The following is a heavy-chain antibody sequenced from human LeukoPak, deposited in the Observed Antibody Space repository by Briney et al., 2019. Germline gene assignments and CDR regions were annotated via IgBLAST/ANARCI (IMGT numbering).Heavy chain of an antibody. CDR1: GFTFSSYW. Sequence: GGSMRLSCGASGFTFSSYWMSWVRQAPGKGLEWVANIKQDGSEKYYVDSVKGRFTISRDNAKNSLYLQMNSLRAEDTAVYYCARRGSSSWNFDNWGQGTLVTVSS. D-gene: IGHD6-13*01. V-gene: IGHV3-7*05. CDR3: ARRGSSSWNFDN. J-gene: IGHJ4*02. CDR2: IKQDGSEK.